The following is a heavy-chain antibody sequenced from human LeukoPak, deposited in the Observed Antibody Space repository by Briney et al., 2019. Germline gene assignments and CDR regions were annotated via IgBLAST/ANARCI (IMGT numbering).Heavy chain of an antibody. J-gene: IGHJ4*02. Sequence: GGSLRLSCAASGFTFSSYDMHWVRQATGKGLEWVSAIGTAGDTYYPGSVKGRFTISRENAKNSLYLQMNSLRAEDTAVYYCAKDPGIQLWSEYYFDYWGQGTLVTVSS. CDR1: GFTFSSYD. V-gene: IGHV3-13*01. CDR2: IGTAGDT. D-gene: IGHD5-18*01. CDR3: AKDPGIQLWSEYYFDY.